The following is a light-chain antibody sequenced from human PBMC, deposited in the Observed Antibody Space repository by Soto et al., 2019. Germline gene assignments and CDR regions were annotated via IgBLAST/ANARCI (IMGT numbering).Light chain of an antibody. CDR2: TAS. V-gene: IGKV1-39*01. Sequence: IQMTQSPSFLSASVGDRVTITCRASQGIGTYLNWYQQKPGKAPNLLIYTASSLQSGVPSRFSGSGSGTDFTLTISRLQPGDVATYYCQDSYSTTWTFGQGTKVEIK. J-gene: IGKJ1*01. CDR3: QDSYSTTWT. CDR1: QGIGTY.